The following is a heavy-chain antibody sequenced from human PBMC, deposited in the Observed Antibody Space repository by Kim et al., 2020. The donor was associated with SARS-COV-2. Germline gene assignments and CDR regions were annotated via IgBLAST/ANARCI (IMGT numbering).Heavy chain of an antibody. J-gene: IGHJ4*02. CDR1: GFTFSGHP. CDR3: ARDGGYSWDLDY. Sequence: GGSLRLSCAASGFTFSGHPMNWVRQAPGKGLEWVSYITNTSGIIYYADSVKGRFTISRDNAKNLLYLQMNSLRDEDTAVYYCARDGGYSWDLDYWGQGTL. CDR2: ITNTSGII. V-gene: IGHV3-48*02. D-gene: IGHD2-21*02.